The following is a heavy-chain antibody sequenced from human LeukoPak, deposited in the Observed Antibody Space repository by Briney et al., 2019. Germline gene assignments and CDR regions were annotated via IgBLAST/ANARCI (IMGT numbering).Heavy chain of an antibody. CDR1: GGSISSGGYS. CDR2: INRSGST. D-gene: IGHD3-22*01. Sequence: PSQTLSLTCTVSGGSISSGGYSWSWIRQAPGKGLEWIGEINRSGSTNYNPSLKSRVTISVDTSKNEFSLKLSSVTAADTAVYYCARGVATYYYDSNGYYYWGQGTLVTVSS. J-gene: IGHJ4*02. CDR3: ARGVATYYYDSNGYYY. V-gene: IGHV4-30-2*01.